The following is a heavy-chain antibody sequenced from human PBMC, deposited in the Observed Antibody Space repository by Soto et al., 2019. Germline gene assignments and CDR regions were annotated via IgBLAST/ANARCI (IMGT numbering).Heavy chain of an antibody. J-gene: IGHJ4*02. V-gene: IGHV6-1*01. CDR1: GDNVSSNSAA. D-gene: IGHD3-16*02. Sequence: SQTLSLTYAISGDNVSSNSAAWNWIKKSPSRGLEWLGRTYYRSKWYNDYAVSVKSRITINPDTSKNQFSLQLNSVTPEDTAVYYCARGIGLTLGYFDYWGQGTLVTVSS. CDR3: ARGIGLTLGYFDY. CDR2: TYYRSKWYN.